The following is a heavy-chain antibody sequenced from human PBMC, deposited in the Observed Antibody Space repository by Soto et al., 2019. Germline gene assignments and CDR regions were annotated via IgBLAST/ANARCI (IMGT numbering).Heavy chain of an antibody. V-gene: IGHV1-46*01. D-gene: IGHD6-19*01. CDR3: ARDFSGKNSSGWYFFEY. J-gene: IGHJ4*02. Sequence: ASVKVSCKASGYTFTSYYMHWVPQAPGQGLEWMGIINPSGGSTSYAQKFQGRVTMTRDTSTSTVYMELSSLRSEDTAVYYCARDFSGKNSSGWYFFEYWGQGTLVTVSS. CDR1: GYTFTSYY. CDR2: INPSGGST.